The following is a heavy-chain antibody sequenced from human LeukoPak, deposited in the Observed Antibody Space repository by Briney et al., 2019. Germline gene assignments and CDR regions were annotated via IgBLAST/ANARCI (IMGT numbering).Heavy chain of an antibody. CDR2: IHYSGST. CDR1: GASVSDGNYY. J-gene: IGHJ4*02. Sequence: AETLSLTCSVSGASVSDGNYYWSWIRQPPGKGLEWIGHIHYSGSTNYNPSLKSRVTISVDTSKNQFSLKLSSVTAADTAVYYCARNSRGGSYFDNWGQGTLVTVSS. D-gene: IGHD1-26*01. CDR3: ARNSRGGSYFDN. V-gene: IGHV4-61*01.